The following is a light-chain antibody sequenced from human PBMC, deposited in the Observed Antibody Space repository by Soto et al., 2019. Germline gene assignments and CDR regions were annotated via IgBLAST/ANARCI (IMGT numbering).Light chain of an antibody. CDR2: DAS. J-gene: IGKJ4*01. Sequence: ESVLTQSPATLSLSPGETATLSCRASPSVSNSLAWYQHKPGQAPRLLIYDASNRATCVPTRFSGSGSGTDFTLTISSLEPEDFAVYYCQQRNKWPPVTFGGGTRVAIK. V-gene: IGKV3-11*01. CDR3: QQRNKWPPVT. CDR1: PSVSNS.